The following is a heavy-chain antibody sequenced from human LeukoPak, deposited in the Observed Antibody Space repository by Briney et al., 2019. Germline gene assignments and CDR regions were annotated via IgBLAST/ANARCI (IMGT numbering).Heavy chain of an antibody. CDR1: GVTLRSES. D-gene: IGHD3-10*01. J-gene: IGHJ3*01. Sequence: GESLRLSCAASGVTLRSESMNWVRQAPGKGLEWISHSSSSTTTMYYADSVKGRFTTSRDNTKNSLYLRLESLRDEDTAIYYCARGRDYAFDVWGQGTMVTVSS. CDR3: ARGRDYAFDV. V-gene: IGHV3-48*02. CDR2: SSSSTTTM.